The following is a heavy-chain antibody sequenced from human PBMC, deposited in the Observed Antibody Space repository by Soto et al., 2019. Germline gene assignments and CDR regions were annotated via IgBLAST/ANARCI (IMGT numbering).Heavy chain of an antibody. CDR1: GFTVSSNC. CDR2: VSHDGRNT. V-gene: IGHV3-30*18. CDR3: AKGGRQWLVTSDFNY. Sequence: PGGSLRLSCAASGFTVSSNCMSWVRQAPGKGLEWVAVVSHDGRNTHYADSVKGRFTISRDSSKNTVSLEMTSLRAEDTAVYYCAKGGRQWLVTSDFNYWGQGALVTVSS. J-gene: IGHJ4*02. D-gene: IGHD6-19*01.